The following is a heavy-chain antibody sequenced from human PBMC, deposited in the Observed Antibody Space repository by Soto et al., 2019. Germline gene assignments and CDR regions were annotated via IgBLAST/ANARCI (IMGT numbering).Heavy chain of an antibody. CDR1: GGSISSSSYY. D-gene: IGHD5-12*01. CDR2: IYYSGST. CDR3: ASLREYSGYDGYYYYYMDV. Sequence: SETLSLTCTVSGGSISSSSYYWGWIRQPPGKGLEWIGSIYYSGSTYYNPSLKSRVTISVDTSKNQLSLKLSSVTAADTAVYYCASLREYSGYDGYYYYYMDVWGKGTTVTVSS. V-gene: IGHV4-39*01. J-gene: IGHJ6*03.